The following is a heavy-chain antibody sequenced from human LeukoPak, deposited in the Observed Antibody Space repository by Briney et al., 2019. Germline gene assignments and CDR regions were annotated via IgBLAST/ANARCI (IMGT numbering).Heavy chain of an antibody. CDR1: RFTFTHYW. J-gene: IGHJ6*03. V-gene: IGHV3-74*01. CDR2: INGDVGDT. CDR3: ARAQRGYYHLDV. Sequence: VGALRLSCAASRFTFTHYWMNWVRHAPGKGLLWVSRINGDVGDTGYADSVKGRVTISRENDKKTLYMQMNSLRDEETAVYYCARAQRGYYHLDVWGKGTTVTVSS.